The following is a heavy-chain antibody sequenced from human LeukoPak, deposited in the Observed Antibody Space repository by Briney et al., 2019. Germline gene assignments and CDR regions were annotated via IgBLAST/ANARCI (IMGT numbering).Heavy chain of an antibody. CDR3: AKTRGKVYYYYMDV. Sequence: PGGSLRLSCAASGFTFDDYGMHWVRQAPGKGLEWVSAISGSGGSTYYADSVKGRFTIFRDSSKNTLYLQMNSLRVEDTAIYYCAKTRGKVYYYYMDVWGKGTTVTISS. CDR2: ISGSGGST. CDR1: GFTFDDYG. D-gene: IGHD3-10*01. V-gene: IGHV3-23*01. J-gene: IGHJ6*03.